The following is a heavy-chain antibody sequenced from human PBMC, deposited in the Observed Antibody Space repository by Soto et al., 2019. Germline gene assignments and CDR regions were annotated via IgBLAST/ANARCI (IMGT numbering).Heavy chain of an antibody. CDR3: AKDGTTGGQHYYGMDV. J-gene: IGHJ6*02. V-gene: IGHV3-23*01. D-gene: IGHD2-15*01. Sequence: EVQLLESGGGLVQPGGSLILSCAASGFTFSSYSMSWVRQAPGKGLEWISAISGSGDKTYYSGSVKGRFTISRDTSKNTLFLQMNSLRAEDTALYFCAKDGTTGGQHYYGMDVWGQGTTVTVSS. CDR2: ISGSGDKT. CDR1: GFTFSSYS.